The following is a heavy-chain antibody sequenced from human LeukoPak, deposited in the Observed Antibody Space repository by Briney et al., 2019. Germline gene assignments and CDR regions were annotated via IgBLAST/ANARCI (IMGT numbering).Heavy chain of an antibody. CDR2: ISGRDGST. Sequence: GGSLRLSCAASGFTFSTFAMSWVRQAPGKGLEWVSAISGRDGSTYYADSVKGRFTISRDNSKNTLYLQMNSLRGEDTAVYYCVKERGYSSSSFDYWGQGTLVTVSS. V-gene: IGHV3-23*01. CDR1: GFTFSTFA. D-gene: IGHD6-6*01. CDR3: VKERGYSSSSFDY. J-gene: IGHJ4*02.